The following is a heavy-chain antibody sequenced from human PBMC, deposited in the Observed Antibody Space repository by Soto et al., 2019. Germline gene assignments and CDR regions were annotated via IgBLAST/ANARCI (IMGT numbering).Heavy chain of an antibody. J-gene: IGHJ4*02. CDR1: GFTFSSYG. V-gene: IGHV3-33*01. CDR2: IWYDGSNK. CDR3: ARTYYYDSSGYSTDY. D-gene: IGHD3-22*01. Sequence: GGSLRLSCAASGFTFSSYGMHWVRQAPGKGLEWVAVIWYDGSNKYYADSVKGRFTISRDNSKNTLYLQMNSLRAEDTAVYYCARTYYYDSSGYSTDYWGQGTLVTVSS.